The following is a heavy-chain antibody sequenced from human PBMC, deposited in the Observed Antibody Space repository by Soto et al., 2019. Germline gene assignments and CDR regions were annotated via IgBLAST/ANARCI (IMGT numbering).Heavy chain of an antibody. CDR3: ARWPHLEPRFDY. CDR1: DGSISSGEYY. J-gene: IGHJ4*02. CDR2: IYDSGST. V-gene: IGHV4-31*03. Sequence: VQLQESGPGLVKPSQTLSLTCTVSDGSISSGEYYWSWIGKHPGKGLEWIGYIYDSGSTYYNPSLKSRVTISVDTSKNQFSLKLSSVTAADTAVYYCARWPHLEPRFDYWGQGTLVTVSS. D-gene: IGHD1-1*01.